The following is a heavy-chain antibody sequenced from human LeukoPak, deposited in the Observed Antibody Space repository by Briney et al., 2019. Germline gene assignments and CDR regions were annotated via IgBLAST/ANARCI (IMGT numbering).Heavy chain of an antibody. CDR2: ISSNGTNT. V-gene: IGHV3-74*01. CDR3: ARVYYYYYMDV. J-gene: IGHJ6*03. Sequence: GGSLRLSCAASGFTFSTYWMHWVRQAPGTGLVWVSRISSNGTNTYYADSVKGRFSISRDNAKNTLYLQMNSLRAEDTAVYYCARVYYYYYMDVWGKGTTVAVSS. CDR1: GFTFSTYW.